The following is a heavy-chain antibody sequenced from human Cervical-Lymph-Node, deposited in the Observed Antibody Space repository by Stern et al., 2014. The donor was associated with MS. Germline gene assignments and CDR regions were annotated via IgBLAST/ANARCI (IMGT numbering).Heavy chain of an antibody. CDR3: ARIPYYFVGFDY. CDR2: LNHRGTS. V-gene: IGHV4-34*01. CDR1: GGPFVGYY. J-gene: IGHJ4*02. D-gene: IGHD2/OR15-2a*01. Sequence: QVQLQQWGAGLLKPSETLSLTCGISGGPFVGYYWTWVRQAPGKGLEWIGELNHRGTSHYNPSLKSRVTLSGDTSRNQFSLTLPSVTAADTAVYHCARIPYYFVGFDYWGQGTLVTVSS.